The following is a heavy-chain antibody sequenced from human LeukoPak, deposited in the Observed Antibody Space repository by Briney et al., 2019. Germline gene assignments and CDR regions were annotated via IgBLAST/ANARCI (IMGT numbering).Heavy chain of an antibody. Sequence: SETLSLTCAVYGGSFSGYYWSWIRQPPGKGLEWIGEINHSGSTNYNPSLKSRVTISADASKNQFSLKLSSVTAADTAVYYCARTLGNYGSGSTFYFDYWGQGTLVTVSS. D-gene: IGHD3-10*01. J-gene: IGHJ4*02. CDR3: ARTLGNYGSGSTFYFDY. CDR2: INHSGST. V-gene: IGHV4-34*01. CDR1: GGSFSGYY.